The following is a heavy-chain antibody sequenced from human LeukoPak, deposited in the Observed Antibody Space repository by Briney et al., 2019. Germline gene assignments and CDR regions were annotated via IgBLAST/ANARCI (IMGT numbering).Heavy chain of an antibody. J-gene: IGHJ5*02. D-gene: IGHD1-26*01. CDR2: INPNSGGT. Sequence: ASVKVSCKASGYTFTGYYMHWVRQAPGQGLEWMGWINPNSGGTNYAQKFQGRVTMTRDTSISTAYMELSRLRSDDTAVYYCARDIVGVLTGDNWFDPWGQGTLVTVSS. V-gene: IGHV1-2*02. CDR3: ARDIVGVLTGDNWFDP. CDR1: GYTFTGYY.